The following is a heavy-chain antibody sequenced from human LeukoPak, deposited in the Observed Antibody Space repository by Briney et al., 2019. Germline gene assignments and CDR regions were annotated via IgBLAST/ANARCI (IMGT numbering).Heavy chain of an antibody. CDR3: ERDEYHYYYYGMDV. J-gene: IGHJ6*02. D-gene: IGHD2-2*02. Sequence: GGSLRLSCAASGFTFSSYAMHWVRQAPGKGLEWVAVISYDGSNKYYADSVKGRFTISRDNSKNTLYLQMNSLRAEDTAVYYCERDEYHYYYYGMDVWGQGTTVTVSS. CDR1: GFTFSSYA. CDR2: ISYDGSNK. V-gene: IGHV3-30-3*01.